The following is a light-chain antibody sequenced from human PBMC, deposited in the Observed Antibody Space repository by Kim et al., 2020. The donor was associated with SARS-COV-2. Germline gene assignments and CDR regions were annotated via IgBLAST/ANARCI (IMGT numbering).Light chain of an antibody. CDR3: CSYAGRYLYV. J-gene: IGLJ1*01. CDR2: DVT. Sequence: QSALTQPRSVSGSPGQSVTISCTGTSSDVGAYNYVSWYQQHPGKAPKLMIHDVTERPSGVPDRFSGSKSGNTASLTISGLQAEDEANYYCCSYAGRYLYVFGTGPKVTVL. V-gene: IGLV2-11*01. CDR1: SSDVGAYNY.